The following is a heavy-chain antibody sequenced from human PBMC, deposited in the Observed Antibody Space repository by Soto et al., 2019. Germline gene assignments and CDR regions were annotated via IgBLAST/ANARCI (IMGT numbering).Heavy chain of an antibody. J-gene: IGHJ4*02. V-gene: IGHV4-39*07. D-gene: IGHD3-22*01. Sequence: SETLSLTCTVSGGSISSSSYYWGWIRQPPGKGLEWIGEINHSGSTNYNPSLKSHVTMSVDRSIDTAYLEWSSLKASDSAMYYCARLTLAQDSSGYHIFDYWGLGTLVTVSS. CDR3: ARLTLAQDSSGYHIFDY. CDR1: GGSISSSSYY. CDR2: INHSGST.